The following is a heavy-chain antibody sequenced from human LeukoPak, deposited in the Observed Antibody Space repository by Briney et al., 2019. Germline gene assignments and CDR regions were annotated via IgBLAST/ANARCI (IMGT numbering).Heavy chain of an antibody. D-gene: IGHD3-22*01. J-gene: IGHJ2*01. Sequence: ASVKVSCKAPGYTFTSYAMNWVRQAPGQGLEWMGWISGYNGDTIYAQKFQGRVTMTKDTATSTGYMELRSLTSDDTAVYYCARDPSNSSGRYWYIDVWGRGTLVTVSS. CDR2: ISGYNGDT. CDR3: ARDPSNSSGRYWYIDV. CDR1: GYTFTSYA. V-gene: IGHV1-18*01.